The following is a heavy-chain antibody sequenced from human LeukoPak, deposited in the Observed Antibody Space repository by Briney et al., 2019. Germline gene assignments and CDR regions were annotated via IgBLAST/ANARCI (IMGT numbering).Heavy chain of an antibody. D-gene: IGHD1-26*01. J-gene: IGHJ4*02. Sequence: PSETLSLTCAVSGDSISYYYWSWIRQPAGKGLDWIGRIYSSGTTDYNSSLQSRVTMSLDTSKNQFSLKLRSVTAADTAVYYCARNGGSFSSDYFFDYWGQGTLVTVSS. CDR3: ARNGGSFSSDYFFDY. CDR1: GDSISYYY. V-gene: IGHV4-4*07. CDR2: IYSSGTT.